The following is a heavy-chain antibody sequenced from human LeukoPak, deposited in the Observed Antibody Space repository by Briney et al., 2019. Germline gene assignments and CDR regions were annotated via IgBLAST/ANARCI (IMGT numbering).Heavy chain of an antibody. CDR3: ARSAGGWLSLPDDY. CDR2: IYYSGST. V-gene: IGHV4-39*01. CDR1: GGSISSSSYY. J-gene: IGHJ4*02. Sequence: SETLSLTCTVSGGSISSSSYYWGWIRQPPGTGLEWIGSIYYSGSTYYNPSLKSRVTISVDTSKNQFSLKLSSVTAADTAVYYCARSAGGWLSLPDDYWGQGTLVTVSS. D-gene: IGHD3-22*01.